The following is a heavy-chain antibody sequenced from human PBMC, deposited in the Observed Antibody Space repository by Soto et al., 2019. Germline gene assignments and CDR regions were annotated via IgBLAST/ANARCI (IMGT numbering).Heavy chain of an antibody. J-gene: IGHJ6*02. D-gene: IGHD3-22*01. V-gene: IGHV1-58*01. Sequence: SVKVSCKASGFTFTSCAVQWVRQARGQRLEWIGWIVVGSGNTNYAQKFQERVTITRDMSTSTAYMELSSLRSEDTAVYYCAAGXDSSGYSNYYYYYGMDVWGQGTTVTVSS. CDR2: IVVGSGNT. CDR1: GFTFTSCA. CDR3: AAGXDSSGYSNYYYYYGMDV.